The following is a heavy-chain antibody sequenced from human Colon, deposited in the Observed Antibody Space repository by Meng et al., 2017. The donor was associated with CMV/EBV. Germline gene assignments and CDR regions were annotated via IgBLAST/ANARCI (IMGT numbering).Heavy chain of an antibody. J-gene: IGHJ4*02. CDR3: AKGREYIDFWSGFT. CDR2: ISGGGTTT. CDR1: GFTFSNYA. Sequence: GSGFTFSNYAMSWVRQAPGKGLEWLSVISGGGTTTYYADSVKGRFTISRDNSKNTVYLQMNSLEAEDTALYYCAKGREYIDFWSGFTWGQGTLVTVSS. V-gene: IGHV3-23*01. D-gene: IGHD3-3*01.